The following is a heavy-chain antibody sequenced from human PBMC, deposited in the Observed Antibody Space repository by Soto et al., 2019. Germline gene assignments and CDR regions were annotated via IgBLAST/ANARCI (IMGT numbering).Heavy chain of an antibody. CDR2: INHSGST. V-gene: IGHV4-34*01. Sequence: PSETLSLTCAVYGGSFSGYYWSWIRQPPGKGLEWIGEINHSGSTNYNPSLKSRVTISVDTSKNQFSLKLSSVTAADTAVYYCARGVGDLIAARPSDYYYGMDVWGQGTTVTVSS. CDR1: GGSFSGYY. J-gene: IGHJ6*02. CDR3: ARGVGDLIAARPSDYYYGMDV. D-gene: IGHD6-6*01.